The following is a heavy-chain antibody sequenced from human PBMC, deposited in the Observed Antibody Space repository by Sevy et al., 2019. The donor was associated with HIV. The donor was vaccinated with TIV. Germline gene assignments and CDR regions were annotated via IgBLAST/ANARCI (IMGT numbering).Heavy chain of an antibody. CDR1: GFTFSKYW. D-gene: IGHD4-17*01. J-gene: IGHJ5*02. Sequence: GGSLRLSCAASGFTFSKYWMSWVRQAPGKGLEWVAKIKPDGSGKYYVGSLKGRFTIYRDNAKNSLYLEMNNLGAEDTAVYYCARVIDYGELGNWFDPWGKGTLVTVSS. CDR2: IKPDGSGK. CDR3: ARVIDYGELGNWFDP. V-gene: IGHV3-7*01.